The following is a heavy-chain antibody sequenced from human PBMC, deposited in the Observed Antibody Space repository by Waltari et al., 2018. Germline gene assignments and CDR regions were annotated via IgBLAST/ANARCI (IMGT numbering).Heavy chain of an antibody. V-gene: IGHV1-58*02. CDR2: IVVGSGNT. J-gene: IGHJ3*02. CDR3: AATYCGGDCSLKAFDI. D-gene: IGHD2-21*02. Sequence: QMQLVQSGPEVKKPGTSVKVSCKASGFTFTSSAMQWVRQARGQRLEWIGWIVVGSGNTNYAQKFQERVTITRDMSTSTAYMELSSLRSEDTAVYYCAATYCGGDCSLKAFDIWGQVTMVTVSS. CDR1: GFTFTSSA.